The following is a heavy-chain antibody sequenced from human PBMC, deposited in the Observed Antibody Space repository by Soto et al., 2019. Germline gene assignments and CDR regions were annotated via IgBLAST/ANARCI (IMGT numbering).Heavy chain of an antibody. J-gene: IGHJ6*01. CDR3: PRLRTIDGDSKIGDAEV. CDR2: VYYTGNT. Sequence: PSSTXSLTCTVSVFSIFPYYFTLIRQVPGKGLELIGYVYYTGNTKDNPSLKSRLTMKVESLKNQFSLTVTSVTAADTAVYYCPRLRTIDGDSKIGDAEVWGQGTAV. CDR1: VFSIFPYY. V-gene: IGHV4-59*01.